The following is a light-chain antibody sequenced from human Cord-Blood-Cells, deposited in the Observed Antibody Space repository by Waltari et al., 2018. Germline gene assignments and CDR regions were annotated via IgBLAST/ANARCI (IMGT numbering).Light chain of an antibody. Sequence: DIQMTHSPSSLSASVGARVTITCRASQSISSYFNWYQQKPGKAPKLLIYAASSLQSGVPSRFSGSGSGTDFTLNSSSLQPEDFAAYYSKEGYSTPWTFGQGTKVEIK. CDR2: AAS. J-gene: IGKJ1*01. CDR1: QSISSY. V-gene: IGKV1-39*01. CDR3: KEGYSTPWT.